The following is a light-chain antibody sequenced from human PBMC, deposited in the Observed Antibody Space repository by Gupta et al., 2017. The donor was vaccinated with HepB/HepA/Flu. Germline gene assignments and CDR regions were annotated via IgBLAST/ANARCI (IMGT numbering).Light chain of an antibody. Sequence: DIQMTQSPSSLSASVGDRVTITCRASQSISSYLNWYHQIPGKAPKLLMYASSSAHSGLPSRISGSSSATYITLTISILHPEDFVTYCCQRRDRTPLTFGDGTKVDIK. CDR1: QSISSY. V-gene: IGKV1-39*01. CDR3: QRRDRTPLT. J-gene: IGKJ3*01. CDR2: ASS.